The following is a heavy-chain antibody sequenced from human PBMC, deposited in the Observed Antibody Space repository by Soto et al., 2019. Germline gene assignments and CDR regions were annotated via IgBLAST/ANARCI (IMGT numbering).Heavy chain of an antibody. Sequence: VASVKVSCKASGYTFTTYAMHWVRQAPGHRLEWMGWINADNGDTKYSQKFQGRVTITRDTSANTAYMDLSSLRSEDTAVYYCARGSLAGLFDSWGQGTLVTVSS. CDR1: GYTFTTYA. CDR3: ARGSLAGLFDS. J-gene: IGHJ4*02. D-gene: IGHD6-19*01. V-gene: IGHV1-3*01. CDR2: INADNGDT.